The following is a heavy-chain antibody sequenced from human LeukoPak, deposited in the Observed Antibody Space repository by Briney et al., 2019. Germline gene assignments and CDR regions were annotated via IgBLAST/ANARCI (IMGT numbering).Heavy chain of an antibody. D-gene: IGHD3-10*01. V-gene: IGHV5-51*01. CDR2: IYPGDSET. CDR1: GYTFTDYW. CDR3: ARGLRFGELGDY. J-gene: IGHJ4*02. Sequence: GESLKISCKGSGYTFTDYWIGWGRQVPGKGLEWMGIIYPGDSETRYRPSFQGQVTISADKSISTAYLQWSSLKASDTAMYYCARGLRFGELGDYWGQATLVTVSS.